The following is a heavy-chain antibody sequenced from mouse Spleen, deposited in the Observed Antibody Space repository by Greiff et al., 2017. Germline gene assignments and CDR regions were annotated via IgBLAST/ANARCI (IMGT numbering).Heavy chain of an antibody. CDR2: IDPYYGGT. J-gene: IGHJ4*01. V-gene: IGHV1-39*01. CDR3: ASTRAPSYYYAMDY. Sequence: VQLKESGPELEKPGASVKISCKASGYSFTGYNMNWVKQSNGKSLEWIGNIDPYYGGTSYNQKFKGKATLTVDKSSSTAYMQLKSLTSEDSAVYYCASTRAPSYYYAMDYWGQGTSVTVSS. D-gene: IGHD3-1*01. CDR1: GYSFTGYN.